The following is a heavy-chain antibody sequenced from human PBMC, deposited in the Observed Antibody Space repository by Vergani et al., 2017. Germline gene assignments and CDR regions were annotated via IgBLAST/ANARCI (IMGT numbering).Heavy chain of an antibody. D-gene: IGHD2-21*02. Sequence: EVQLVESGGGLVQPGRSLRLSCTASGFTFGDYAMSWFRQAPGKGLEWVGFIRSKAYGGTTEYAASVKGRFTISRDDSKSIAYLQMNSLKTEDTAVYYCTRSPRYVVVTAYHDYWGQGTLVTVSS. J-gene: IGHJ4*02. CDR1: GFTFGDYA. V-gene: IGHV3-49*03. CDR2: IRSKAYGGTT. CDR3: TRSPRYVVVTAYHDY.